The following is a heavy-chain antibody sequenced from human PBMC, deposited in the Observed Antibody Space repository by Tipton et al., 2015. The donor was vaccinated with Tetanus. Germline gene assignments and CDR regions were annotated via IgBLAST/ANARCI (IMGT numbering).Heavy chain of an antibody. Sequence: TLSLTCAISGGSISSGGYSWSWIRQPPGKGLEWIGYIYHSGSTYYTPSLKSRVTISVDRSKNQFSLKLSSVTAADTAVYYCARAPGVITGTTLPVSGYMDVWGKGTTVTVSS. D-gene: IGHD1-7*01. CDR2: IYHSGST. J-gene: IGHJ6*03. CDR1: GGSISSGGYS. CDR3: ARAPGVITGTTLPVSGYMDV. V-gene: IGHV4-30-2*01.